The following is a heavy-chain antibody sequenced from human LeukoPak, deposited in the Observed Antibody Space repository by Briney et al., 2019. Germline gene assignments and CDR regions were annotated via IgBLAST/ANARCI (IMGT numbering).Heavy chain of an antibody. CDR3: AREFSWSGFFDY. CDR1: DGSISSYY. J-gene: IGHJ4*02. CDR2: IYDSGST. Sequence: PSETLSLTCTVSDGSISSYYWSWIRQPPGKGLEWIGHIYDSGSTNYYPSLKSRVTISVDTSKNQFSLKLSSVTAADTAVYYCAREFSWSGFFDYWGQGTLVTVSS. V-gene: IGHV4-59*01. D-gene: IGHD3-3*01.